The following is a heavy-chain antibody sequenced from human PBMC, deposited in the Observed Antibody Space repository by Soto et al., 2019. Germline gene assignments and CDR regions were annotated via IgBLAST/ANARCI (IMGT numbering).Heavy chain of an antibody. Sequence: GGSLSLSCAASGFTFSDSYMIWIRQAPGKGLEWISYITFSGNTVYYADSLKGRFTISRDNAKNSLYLQMNRLRAEDTAVYYCARVSWREKYGMDVWGQGTTVTVS. CDR2: ITFSGNTV. CDR3: ARVSWREKYGMDV. CDR1: GFTFSDSY. J-gene: IGHJ6*02. V-gene: IGHV3-11*01.